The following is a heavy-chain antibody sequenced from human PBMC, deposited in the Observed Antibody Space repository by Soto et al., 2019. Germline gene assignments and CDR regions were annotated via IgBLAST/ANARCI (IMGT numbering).Heavy chain of an antibody. CDR3: AGIGGHNWYFDL. CDR1: GFTFSAYA. CDR2: ISYDGRNK. Sequence: QVQLVESGGGVVQPGRSLRLSCAASGFTFSAYAMHWVRQAPGKGLEWVTFISYDGRNKYYVDSVKGRFTISRDNCKNTLYLQMNSLSPEDTAVYFCAGIGGHNWYFDLWGRGTLVTVSS. J-gene: IGHJ2*01. V-gene: IGHV3-30*01.